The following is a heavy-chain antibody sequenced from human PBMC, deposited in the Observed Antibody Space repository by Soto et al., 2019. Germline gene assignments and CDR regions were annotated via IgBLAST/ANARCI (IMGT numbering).Heavy chain of an antibody. CDR1: GFTFSSYA. D-gene: IGHD6-19*01. V-gene: IGHV3-23*01. CDR2: ISGSGGSA. J-gene: IGHJ4*02. CDR3: ARRTSGWYLDY. Sequence: EVQLLESGGGLVQPGGSLRLSCAASGFTFSSYAMSWVRQAPGKGLEWVSTISGSGGSAYYADSVKGRFTISRDNSKLSLYLHMNSLRAGAPAVFYCARRTSGWYLDYGGQGTLVTVSS.